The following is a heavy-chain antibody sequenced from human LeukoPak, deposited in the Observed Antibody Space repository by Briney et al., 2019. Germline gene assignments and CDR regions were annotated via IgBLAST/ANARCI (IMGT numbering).Heavy chain of an antibody. CDR3: ARERGSFSLKY. V-gene: IGHV3-30-3*01. Sequence: PGGSLRLSCAASGFTFSSYAMHWVRQAPGKGLEWVAVISYDGSNKYYADSVKGRFTISRDNSKNTLYLQMNSPRAEDTAVYYCARERGSFSLKYWGQGTLVTASS. CDR1: GFTFSSYA. CDR2: ISYDGSNK. J-gene: IGHJ4*02. D-gene: IGHD1-26*01.